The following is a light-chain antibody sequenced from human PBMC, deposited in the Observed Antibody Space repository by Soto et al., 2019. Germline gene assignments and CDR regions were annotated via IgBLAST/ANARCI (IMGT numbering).Light chain of an antibody. Sequence: EIVMTQSPATLSVSPGERATLSCRASQSVSSNLAWYQQKPGQAPRLLIYDTSHRATGIPARFSGSGSGTDFTLTISSLEPEDFTVYYCQQRSSWPTFGGGTKVEIK. J-gene: IGKJ4*01. CDR3: QQRSSWPT. CDR1: QSVSSN. CDR2: DTS. V-gene: IGKV3-11*01.